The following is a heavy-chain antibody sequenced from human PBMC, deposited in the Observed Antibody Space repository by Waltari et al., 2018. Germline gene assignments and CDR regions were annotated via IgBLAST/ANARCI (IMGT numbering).Heavy chain of an antibody. J-gene: IGHJ4*02. CDR2: ISTSTKYI. V-gene: IGHV3-21*01. CDR1: GSTSSSYS. D-gene: IGHD4-17*01. Sequence: EVQLVESGGGLVTPGGSLRLSCAGSGSTSSSYSLNWVRQAPGKGLEWVSCISTSTKYIRYADAVKGRFTISRDNAKNSLYLQMNNLRAEDTAVYYCAPTAVTYDYWGQGILVTVSS. CDR3: APTAVTYDY.